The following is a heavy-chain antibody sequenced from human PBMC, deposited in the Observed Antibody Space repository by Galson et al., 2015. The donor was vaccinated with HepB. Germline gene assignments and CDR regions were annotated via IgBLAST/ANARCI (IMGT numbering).Heavy chain of an antibody. J-gene: IGHJ3*02. CDR3: ARPHRGGVVPAATDALDI. CDR1: GFTFSSYG. D-gene: IGHD2-2*01. CDR2: IWYDGSNK. Sequence: SLRLSCAASGFTFSSYGMHWVRQAPGKGLEWVAVIWYDGSNKYYADSVKGRFTISRDNSKNTLYLQMNSLRAEDTAVYYCARPHRGGVVPAATDALDIWGQGTMVTVSS. V-gene: IGHV3-33*08.